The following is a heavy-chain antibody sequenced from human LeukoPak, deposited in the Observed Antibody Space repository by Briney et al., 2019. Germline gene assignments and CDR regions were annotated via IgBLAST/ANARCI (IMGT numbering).Heavy chain of an antibody. D-gene: IGHD3-3*01. CDR1: GFSLSTSGVG. Sequence: SGPTLVNPTQTLTLTCTFSGFSLSTSGVGVGWIRQPPGKALEWLALIYWDDDKRYSPSLKSRLTITKDTSKNQVVLTMTNMDPVDTXTYYCAXRQXYXXWSGYTFDYWGQGTLVTVSS. J-gene: IGHJ4*02. CDR2: IYWDDDK. V-gene: IGHV2-5*02. CDR3: AXRQXYXXWSGYTFDY.